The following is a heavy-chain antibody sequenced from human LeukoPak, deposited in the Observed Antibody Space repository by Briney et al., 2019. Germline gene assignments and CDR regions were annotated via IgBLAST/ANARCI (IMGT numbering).Heavy chain of an antibody. J-gene: IGHJ6*03. V-gene: IGHV1-8*03. CDR2: VDPNSGNT. CDR1: GYTFTSYY. CDR3: ARAKGCSSTSCKLLACYYYYMDV. D-gene: IGHD2-2*01. Sequence: ASVKVSCKASGYTFTSYYMHWVRQAPGQGLEWMGWVDPNSGNTGYAQKFQGRVTITRNTSISTAYMELSSLRSEDTAVYYCARAKGCSSTSCKLLACYYYYMDVWGKGTTVTVSS.